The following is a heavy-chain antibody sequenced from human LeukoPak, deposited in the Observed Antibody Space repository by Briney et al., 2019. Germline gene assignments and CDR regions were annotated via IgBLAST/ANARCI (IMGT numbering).Heavy chain of an antibody. CDR2: IYSDGST. D-gene: IGHD3-22*01. CDR3: ARDRGAYYYETGY. CDR1: GFTVNGNY. Sequence: GGSLRLSCAVSGFTVNGNYMNWVRQAPGKGLEWVSVIYSDGSTYYADSVKGRFTISRDISKNTLYLHMSSLRAEDTAVYYCARDRGAYYYETGYWGQGTLVTVSS. V-gene: IGHV3-66*01. J-gene: IGHJ4*02.